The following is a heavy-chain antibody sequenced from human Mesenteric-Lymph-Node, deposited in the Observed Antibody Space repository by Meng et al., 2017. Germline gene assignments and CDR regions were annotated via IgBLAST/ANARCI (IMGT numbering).Heavy chain of an antibody. Sequence: SVKVSCKASGGTFSSYAISWVRQAPGHGLEWMGGIIPIFGTANYAQKFQGRVTITTDESTSTAYMELSSLRSEDTAVYYCARGDRAAAGTYYFDYWGQGTLVTGAS. V-gene: IGHV1-69*05. J-gene: IGHJ4*02. CDR3: ARGDRAAAGTYYFDY. D-gene: IGHD6-13*01. CDR1: GGTFSSYA. CDR2: IIPIFGTA.